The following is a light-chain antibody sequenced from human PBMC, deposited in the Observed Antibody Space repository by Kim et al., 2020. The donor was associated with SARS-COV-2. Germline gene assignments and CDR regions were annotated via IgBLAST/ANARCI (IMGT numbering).Light chain of an antibody. Sequence: QSVIISGTGTGSAVGGYKFVSWHQQHPCKAPKLIIYDVNKRPSGVPNRFSGSKSGNTASLTVSGLQAEDEADYYCSSYAGTNNFYVFGTGTKVTVL. CDR1: GSAVGGYKF. J-gene: IGLJ1*01. CDR3: SSYAGTNNFYV. CDR2: DVN. V-gene: IGLV2-8*01.